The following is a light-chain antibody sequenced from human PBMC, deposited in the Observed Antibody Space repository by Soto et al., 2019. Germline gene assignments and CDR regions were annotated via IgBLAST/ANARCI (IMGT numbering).Light chain of an antibody. V-gene: IGKV3-20*01. CDR3: QQYGSSIT. Sequence: EIVLTQSPGTLSLSPGEIATLSFSASQSVSSSYLAWYQQRRGQAPRLLIYGASSRATGIPDRFSGSGSGTDFTLTISRLEPEDFAVYYCQQYGSSITFGQGTRLEIK. J-gene: IGKJ5*01. CDR2: GAS. CDR1: QSVSSSY.